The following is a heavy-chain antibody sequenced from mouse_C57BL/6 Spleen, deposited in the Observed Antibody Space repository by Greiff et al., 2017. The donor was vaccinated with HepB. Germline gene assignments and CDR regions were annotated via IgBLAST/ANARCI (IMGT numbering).Heavy chain of an antibody. D-gene: IGHD2-4*01. CDR1: GFTFSSYA. J-gene: IGHJ4*01. CDR3: TKVYYDYHYAMDY. CDR2: ISSGGDYI. Sequence: EVQLVESGAGLVKPGGSLKLSCAASGFTFSSYAMSWVRQTPEKRLEWVAYISSGGDYIYYADTVKGRFTISRDNARNTLYLQMSSLKSEDTAMYYCTKVYYDYHYAMDYWGQGTSVTVSS. V-gene: IGHV5-9-1*02.